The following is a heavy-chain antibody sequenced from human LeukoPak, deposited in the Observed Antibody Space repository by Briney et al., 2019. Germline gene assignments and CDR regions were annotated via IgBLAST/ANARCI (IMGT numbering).Heavy chain of an antibody. Sequence: SETLSLTCTVSGGSINGYYWSSIRQPPGKGLEWIGYIYYSGSTNYNPSLKSRVTISVDTSKNQFSLNLSSVTAADSAVYYCARLHFAAAEEFDPWGQGTLVTVSS. CDR3: ARLHFAAAEEFDP. CDR2: IYYSGST. J-gene: IGHJ5*02. CDR1: GGSINGYY. V-gene: IGHV4-59*08. D-gene: IGHD6-13*01.